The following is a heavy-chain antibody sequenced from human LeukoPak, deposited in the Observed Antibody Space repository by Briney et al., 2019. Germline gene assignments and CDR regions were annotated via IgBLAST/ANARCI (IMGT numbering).Heavy chain of an antibody. J-gene: IGHJ5*02. Sequence: PSETLSLTCTVSSGSVSSRFYYWGWIRQPPGKGLEWIGSIYYSGSTYYNPSLKSRVTISVDTSKNQFSLKLSSVTAADTAVYYCARDKDDYGGNPTNWFDPWGQGTLVTVSS. CDR2: IYYSGST. CDR1: SGSVSSRFYY. D-gene: IGHD4-23*01. CDR3: ARDKDDYGGNPTNWFDP. V-gene: IGHV4-39*07.